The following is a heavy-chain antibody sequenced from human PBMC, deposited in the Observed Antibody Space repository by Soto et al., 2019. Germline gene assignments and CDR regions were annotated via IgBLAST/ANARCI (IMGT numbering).Heavy chain of an antibody. CDR2: IIPISRTT. CDR1: GGTFNNYA. V-gene: IGHV1-69*06. CDR3: ARWGGLSCSGAVCFKKPFDY. Sequence: QVQLVQSGAEVKRPESSMKVSCKPSGGTFNNYAINWVRQAPGQGLEWMGAIIPISRTTKYAQKFQGRVTITADKSTSTVYMDLSSLRSEDTAVYYCARWGGLSCSGAVCFKKPFDYWGQGTLVTVSS. J-gene: IGHJ4*02. D-gene: IGHD2-8*02.